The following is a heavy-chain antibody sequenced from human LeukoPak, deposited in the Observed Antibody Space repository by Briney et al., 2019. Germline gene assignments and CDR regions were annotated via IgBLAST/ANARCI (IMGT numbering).Heavy chain of an antibody. Sequence: GGSLRLSCAASGFTSSSYAMTWVRQAPGKGLEWVSAISASGGTTYYAESVKGRFIISRDNSKNTLYLQMNSLRAEDTALYYCAKDRTSSWYLYNWFDPWGQGTLVTVSS. V-gene: IGHV3-23*01. CDR2: ISASGGTT. CDR1: GFTSSSYA. J-gene: IGHJ5*02. D-gene: IGHD6-13*01. CDR3: AKDRTSSWYLYNWFDP.